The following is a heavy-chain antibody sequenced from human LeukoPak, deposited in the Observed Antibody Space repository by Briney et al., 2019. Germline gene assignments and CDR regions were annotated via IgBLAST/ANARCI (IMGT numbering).Heavy chain of an antibody. CDR2: IYYSGST. CDR1: GGSISSSSYY. D-gene: IGHD2-15*01. CDR3: ARVVRFLGYCSGGSCYSPSRGYYYYMDV. Sequence: SETLSLTCTVSGGSISSSSYYWAWIRQPPGKGLEWIGSIYYSGSTYYNPSLKSRVTISVDTSKNQFSLNLSSVTAADTAVYYCARVVRFLGYCSGGSCYSPSRGYYYYMDVWGKGTTVTVSS. J-gene: IGHJ6*03. V-gene: IGHV4-39*01.